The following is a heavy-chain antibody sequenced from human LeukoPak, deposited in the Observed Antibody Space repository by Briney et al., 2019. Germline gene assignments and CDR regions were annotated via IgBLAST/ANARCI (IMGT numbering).Heavy chain of an antibody. CDR3: AYYHVNEEPPTF. CDR1: GFSFSSYA. J-gene: IGHJ4*02. V-gene: IGHV3-30*04. D-gene: IGHD1-1*01. CDR2: ISYDGSHK. Sequence: GGSLRLSCAASGFSFSSYAMHWVRQAPGKGLEWVAVISYDGSHKYYADSVKGRFTISRDNSKNTLYLQMNSLRAEDTAVYYCAYYHVNEEPPTFWGQGTLVTVSS.